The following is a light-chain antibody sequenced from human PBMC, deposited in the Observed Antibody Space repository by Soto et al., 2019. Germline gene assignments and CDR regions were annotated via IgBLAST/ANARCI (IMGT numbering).Light chain of an antibody. Sequence: EIVLTQSPGTLSLSPGERATLSCRVSQTISSTYLAWYQQKHGQAPRLLIYAASTRETGIPDRFSGSGSGTEFTLTISRLEPEDFAVYYCQQYGSSPKTFGQGTKVDIK. CDR2: AAS. V-gene: IGKV3-20*01. CDR1: QTISSTY. J-gene: IGKJ1*01. CDR3: QQYGSSPKT.